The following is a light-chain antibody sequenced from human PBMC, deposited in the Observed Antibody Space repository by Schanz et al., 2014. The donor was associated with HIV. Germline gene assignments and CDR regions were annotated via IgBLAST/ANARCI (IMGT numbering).Light chain of an antibody. J-gene: IGLJ3*02. Sequence: QSALTQPASVSGSPGQSITISCTGTSSDVGGYNYVSWYQQHPGKAPKLMIYDVNNRPSGASNRFSGSKSGNTASLTISGLQAEDEADYYCSSYTSSSTLVFGGGTKLTVL. CDR3: SSYTSSSTLV. V-gene: IGLV2-14*01. CDR1: SSDVGGYNY. CDR2: DVN.